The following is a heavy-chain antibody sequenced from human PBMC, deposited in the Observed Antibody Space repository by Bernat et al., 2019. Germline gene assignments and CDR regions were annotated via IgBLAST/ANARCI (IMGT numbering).Heavy chain of an antibody. CDR2: INHSGST. Sequence: QVQLQQWGAGLLKPSETLSLTCAVYGGSFSGYYWSCIRQPPGKGLEWIGEINHSGSTNYNPSLKSRVTISVDTSKNQFSLKLSSVTAADTAVYYCARGDAFDIWGQGTMVTVSS. V-gene: IGHV4-34*01. CDR1: GGSFSGYY. CDR3: ARGDAFDI. J-gene: IGHJ3*02.